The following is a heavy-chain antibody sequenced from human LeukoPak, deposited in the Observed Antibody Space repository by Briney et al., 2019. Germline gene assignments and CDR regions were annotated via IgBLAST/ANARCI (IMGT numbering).Heavy chain of an antibody. Sequence: SETLSLTCAVYGGSFSGYYWSWIRQPPGKGLEWIGEINHSGSTNYNPSLKSRVTISVDTSKNQFSLKLSSVTAADTAVYYCARAWRYCSGGSSSRGYYYERRLDYWGQGTLVTVSS. CDR3: ARAWRYCSGGSSSRGYYYERRLDY. J-gene: IGHJ4*02. CDR1: GGSFSGYY. V-gene: IGHV4-34*01. CDR2: INHSGST. D-gene: IGHD2-15*01.